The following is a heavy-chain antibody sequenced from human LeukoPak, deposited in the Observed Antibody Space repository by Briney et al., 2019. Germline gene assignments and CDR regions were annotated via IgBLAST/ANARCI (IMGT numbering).Heavy chain of an antibody. J-gene: IGHJ4*02. CDR2: INHSGST. V-gene: IGHV4-34*01. D-gene: IGHD3-10*01. CDR1: GGSFSGYY. Sequence: SETLSLTCAVYGGSFSGYYWSWIRQPPGKGLEWIGEINHSGSTNYNPSLKSRVTISVDTSKNQFSLKLSSVSAADTAVYYCARLSLWFGELFQSYFDYWGQGTLVTVSS. CDR3: ARLSLWFGELFQSYFDY.